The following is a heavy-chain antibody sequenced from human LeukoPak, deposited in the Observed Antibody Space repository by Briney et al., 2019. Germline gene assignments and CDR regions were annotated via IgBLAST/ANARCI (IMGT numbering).Heavy chain of an antibody. CDR1: GGTFSSYA. D-gene: IGHD3-22*01. CDR2: IIPIFGTA. V-gene: IGHV1-69*13. J-gene: IGHJ4*02. Sequence: SVKVSCKASGGTFSSYAISWVRQAPGQGLEWMGGIIPIFGTANYAQKFQGRVTITADESTSTAYMELSRLRSDDTAVYYCARIGSSGYYYFSIYWGQGTLVTVSS. CDR3: ARIGSSGYYYFSIY.